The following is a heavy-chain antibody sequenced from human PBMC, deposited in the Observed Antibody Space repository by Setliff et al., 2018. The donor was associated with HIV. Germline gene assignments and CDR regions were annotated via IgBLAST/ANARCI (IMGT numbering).Heavy chain of an antibody. V-gene: IGHV4-4*07. CDR2: IYTGGSI. Sequence: SETLSLTCTVSGASISSYYWSWIRQPAGKGLEWIGRIYTGGSINYNPSLKSRVTMSVDTSKNQFSLKLSSVTAADTAVYYCARVVGPHRFCGGDCDYFGFWGQGTLVTVSS. CDR3: ARVVGPHRFCGGDCDYFGF. J-gene: IGHJ4*02. D-gene: IGHD2-21*01. CDR1: GASISSYY.